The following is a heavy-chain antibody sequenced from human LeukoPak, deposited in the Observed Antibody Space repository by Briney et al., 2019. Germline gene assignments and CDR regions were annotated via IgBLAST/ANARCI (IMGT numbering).Heavy chain of an antibody. CDR3: AREEGYYGSGDY. V-gene: IGHV4-30-4*01. Sequence: SQTLSLTCTVSGGSISSGDYYWSWIRQPPGKGLEWIGYIYYSGSTYYNPSLKSRVTISVDTSKNQFSLKLSSVTAADTAVYYCAREEGYYGSGDYWGQGTLVTVSS. D-gene: IGHD3-10*01. CDR1: GGSISSGDYY. J-gene: IGHJ4*02. CDR2: IYYSGST.